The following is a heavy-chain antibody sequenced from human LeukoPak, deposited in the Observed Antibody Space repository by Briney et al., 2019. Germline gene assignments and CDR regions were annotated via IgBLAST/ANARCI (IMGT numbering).Heavy chain of an antibody. CDR1: GYTFPSYD. J-gene: IGHJ4*02. CDR3: ARSRTMVRGVIPSLGY. D-gene: IGHD3-10*01. CDR2: MNPNSGNT. V-gene: IGHV1-8*01. Sequence: ASVKGSCKASGYTFPSYDINWVGQATGQGLGWMGWMNPNSGNTGYAQKFQGRVTMTRNTSISTAYMELSSLRSEDTAVYYCARSRTMVRGVIPSLGYWGQGTLVTVSS.